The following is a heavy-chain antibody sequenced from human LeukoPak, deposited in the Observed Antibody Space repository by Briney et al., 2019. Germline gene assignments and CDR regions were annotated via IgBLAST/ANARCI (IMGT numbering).Heavy chain of an antibody. J-gene: IGHJ4*02. D-gene: IGHD3-9*01. CDR2: IYSSGST. V-gene: IGHV4-61*02. CDR3: ARLRYFDWLLDY. CDR1: GGSISSGSYY. Sequence: SETLSLTCTVSGGSISSGSYYWSWIRQPAGKGLEWIGRIYSSGSTNYNPSLKSRVTISLDTSKNQFPLKLSSVTAADTAVYYCARLRYFDWLLDYWGQGTLVTVSS.